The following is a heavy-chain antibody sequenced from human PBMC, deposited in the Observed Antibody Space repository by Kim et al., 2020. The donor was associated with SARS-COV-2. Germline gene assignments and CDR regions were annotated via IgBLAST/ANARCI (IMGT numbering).Heavy chain of an antibody. CDR3: AKVGTFDWLPRYYYYYGMDV. D-gene: IGHD3-9*01. J-gene: IGHJ6*02. Sequence: RFTISRDNSKNTLYLQMNSLRAEDTAVYYCAKVGTFDWLPRYYYYYGMDVWGQGTTVTVSS. V-gene: IGHV3-23*01.